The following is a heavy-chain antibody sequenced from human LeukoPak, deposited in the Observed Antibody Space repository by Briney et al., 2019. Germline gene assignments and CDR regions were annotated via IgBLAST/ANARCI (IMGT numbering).Heavy chain of an antibody. D-gene: IGHD4-17*01. CDR3: ARLTDDYGDYGDFDY. V-gene: IGHV4-59*08. CDR2: IYYSGST. Sequence: SQTLSLTCTVSGGSISSYYWSWIRQPPGKGLEWIGYIYYSGSTNYNPSLKSRVTISVDTSKNQFSLKLSSVTAADTAVYYCARLTDDYGDYGDFDYWGQGTLVTVSS. CDR1: GGSISSYY. J-gene: IGHJ4*02.